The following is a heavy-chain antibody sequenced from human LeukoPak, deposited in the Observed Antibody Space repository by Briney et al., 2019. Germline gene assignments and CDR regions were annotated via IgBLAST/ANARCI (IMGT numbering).Heavy chain of an antibody. CDR3: ARDRSSSVGRNYYNGMDV. Sequence: SETLSLNCAVYGGSFSGYYWSWIRQPPGKGLEWIGEINHSGSTNYNPSLKGRVTISVDTSKNQFSLKLNSVTAADTAVYYCARDRSSSVGRNYYNGMDVWGKGTTVTVSS. CDR2: INHSGST. CDR1: GGSFSGYY. J-gene: IGHJ6*04. D-gene: IGHD6-25*01. V-gene: IGHV4-34*01.